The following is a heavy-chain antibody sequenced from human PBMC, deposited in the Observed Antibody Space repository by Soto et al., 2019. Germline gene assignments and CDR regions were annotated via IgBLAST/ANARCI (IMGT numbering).Heavy chain of an antibody. J-gene: IGHJ4*02. V-gene: IGHV3-23*01. CDR3: AKDLNYYDSSGYYGFDY. CDR2: ISGSGGST. CDR1: GFTFSSYA. Sequence: PGGSLRLSCAASGFTFSSYAMSWVRQAPGKGLEWVSAISGSGGSTYYADSVKGRFTISRDNSKNTLYLQMNSLRAEDTAVYHCAKDLNYYDSSGYYGFDYWGQGTLVTVSS. D-gene: IGHD3-22*01.